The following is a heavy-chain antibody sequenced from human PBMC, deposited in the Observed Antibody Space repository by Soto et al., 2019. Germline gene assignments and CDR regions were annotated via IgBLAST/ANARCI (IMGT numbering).Heavy chain of an antibody. V-gene: IGHV1-18*04. Sequence: GASVKVSCKASGYTFTSYGISWVRQAPGQGLEWMGWISAYNGNTNYAQKLQGRVTMTTDTSTSTAYMELRSLRSDDTAVYYCARGPGKDIVVVPAAIRVVALDVWGQGTTVTVSS. CDR2: ISAYNGNT. CDR3: ARGPGKDIVVVPAAIRVVALDV. CDR1: GYTFTSYG. J-gene: IGHJ6*02. D-gene: IGHD2-2*02.